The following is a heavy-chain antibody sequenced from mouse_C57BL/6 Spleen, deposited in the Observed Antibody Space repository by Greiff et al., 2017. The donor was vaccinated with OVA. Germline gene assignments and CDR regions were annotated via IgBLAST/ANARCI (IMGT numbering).Heavy chain of an antibody. V-gene: IGHV1-50*01. D-gene: IGHD3-2*02. CDR2: IDPSDSYT. J-gene: IGHJ2*01. CDR3: ARGAGSGPRFDY. CDR1: GYTFTSYW. Sequence: QVQLQQPGAELVKPGASVKLSCKASGYTFTSYWMQWVKQRPGQGLEWIGEIDPSDSYTNYNQKFKGKATLTVDTSSSTAYMQLSSLTSEDSAVYYCARGAGSGPRFDYWGQGTTLTVSS.